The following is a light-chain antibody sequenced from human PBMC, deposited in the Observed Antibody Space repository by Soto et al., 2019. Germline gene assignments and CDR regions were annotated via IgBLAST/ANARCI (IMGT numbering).Light chain of an antibody. J-gene: IGLJ1*01. V-gene: IGLV2-14*03. CDR1: SSDVGGYNY. CDR3: SSYTTSNTRQIV. Sequence: ALTQPASVSGSPGQSITISCTGTSSDVGGYNYVSWYQHHPGKAPKLIIYDVSNRPSGVSNPFSGSKSGNTASLTISGLQPEDKADYYCSSYTTSNTRQIVFGTGTKVTVL. CDR2: DVS.